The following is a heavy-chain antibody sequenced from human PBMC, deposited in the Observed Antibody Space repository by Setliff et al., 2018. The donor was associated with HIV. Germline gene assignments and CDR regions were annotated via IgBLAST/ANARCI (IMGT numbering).Heavy chain of an antibody. J-gene: IGHJ4*02. CDR3: ARGVRDNSGWSSYYFDY. V-gene: IGHV4-39*01. Sequence: SETLSLTCAVSGGSVNSGAYYWAWIRQPPGKGPEWIGNIYYSGTTYSNPSLKSRVTISVDTSKNQFSLKLSSVTAADTAVYYCARGVRDNSGWSSYYFDYWGQGTLVTVSS. CDR2: IYYSGTT. D-gene: IGHD6-19*01. CDR1: GGSVNSGAYY.